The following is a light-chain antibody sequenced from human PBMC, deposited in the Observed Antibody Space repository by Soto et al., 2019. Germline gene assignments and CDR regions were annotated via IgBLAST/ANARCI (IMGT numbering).Light chain of an antibody. CDR1: QSISWW. CDR3: QQYNTYWT. Sequence: DIQMTQSPSTLSASVGDRVTITCRASQSISWWLAWYQQKPGKAPKLLIYKASSLESGVPSRFSGSGSGTEFTLTISSLQPDDVATYYCQQYNTYWTFGQGTKVDIK. CDR2: KAS. V-gene: IGKV1-5*03. J-gene: IGKJ1*01.